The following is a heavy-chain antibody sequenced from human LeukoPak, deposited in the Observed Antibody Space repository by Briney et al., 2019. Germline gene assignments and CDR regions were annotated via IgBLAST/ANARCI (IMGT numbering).Heavy chain of an antibody. V-gene: IGHV3-23*01. CDR2: ISGSGGGT. Sequence: PGGSLRLSCAASGFTFSNYAMNWVRQAPGKGLEWVSGISGSGGGTYYADSVRGRFTISRDNSKNTLYLHMKSLRAEDAAVYYCAKAPVTSCRGAYCYPFDSWGQGTVVTVSS. D-gene: IGHD2-21*01. J-gene: IGHJ4*02. CDR1: GFTFSNYA. CDR3: AKAPVTSCRGAYCYPFDS.